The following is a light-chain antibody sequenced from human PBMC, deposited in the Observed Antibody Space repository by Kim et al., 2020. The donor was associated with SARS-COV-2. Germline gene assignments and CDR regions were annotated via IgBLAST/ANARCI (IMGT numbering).Light chain of an antibody. CDR2: KND. Sequence: QSLLTQPPSASGTPGQRVTISCSGSTSNIGSNYVYWYQQLPGTTPKLLIYKNDQRLSGVPDRFSGSKSGTSASLAISGLRSEDEADYYCAAWDDSLSHWVFGGGTQLTVL. CDR3: AAWDDSLSHWV. V-gene: IGLV1-47*01. J-gene: IGLJ3*02. CDR1: TSNIGSNY.